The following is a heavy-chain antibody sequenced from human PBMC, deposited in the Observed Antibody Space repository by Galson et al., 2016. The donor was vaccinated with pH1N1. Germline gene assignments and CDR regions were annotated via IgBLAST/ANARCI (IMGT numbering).Heavy chain of an antibody. CDR3: AHRRRGSGTPGVYDY. J-gene: IGHJ4*02. Sequence: PALVKPTQTLTLTCTFSGFSLTNSGVAVGWIRQPPGKALEWLALFYWDGDQHSSPSLKSRLTITKDTSKNQVVLTMTNVDPVDTATYYCAHRRRGSGTPGVYDYWGQGTLVTVSS. D-gene: IGHD3-10*01. V-gene: IGHV2-5*02. CDR2: FYWDGDQ. CDR1: GFSLTNSGVA.